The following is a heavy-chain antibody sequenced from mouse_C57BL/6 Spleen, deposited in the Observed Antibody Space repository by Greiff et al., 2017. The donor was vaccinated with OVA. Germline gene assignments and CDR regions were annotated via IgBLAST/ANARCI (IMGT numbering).Heavy chain of an antibody. CDR2: ISSGSSTI. V-gene: IGHV5-17*01. Sequence: EVHLVESGGGLVKPGGSLKPSCAASGFTFSDYGMHWVRQAPEKGLEWVAYISSGSSTIYYADTVKGRFTISRDNAKNTLFLQMTSLRSEDTAMYYCAIHYYGSSLGYWGQGTTLTVSS. D-gene: IGHD1-1*01. CDR3: AIHYYGSSLGY. J-gene: IGHJ2*01. CDR1: GFTFSDYG.